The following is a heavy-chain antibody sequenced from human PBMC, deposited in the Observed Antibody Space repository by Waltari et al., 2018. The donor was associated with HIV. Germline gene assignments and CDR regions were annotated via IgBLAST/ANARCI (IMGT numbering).Heavy chain of an antibody. D-gene: IGHD6-6*01. CDR2: INHSGST. V-gene: IGHV4-34*01. CDR1: GGSFSGYY. CDR3: ARGGSTIAARRWFDP. J-gene: IGHJ5*02. Sequence: QVQLQQWGAGLLKPSETLSLTCAVYGGSFSGYYWSWICQSPGKGLEWSGEINHSGSTNHNPSLKSRVTISVDTSKNQFSLKLSSVTAADTAVYHCARGGSTIAARRWFDPWGQGTLVTVSS.